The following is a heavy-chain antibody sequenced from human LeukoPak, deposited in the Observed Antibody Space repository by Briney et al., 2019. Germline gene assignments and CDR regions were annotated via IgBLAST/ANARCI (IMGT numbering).Heavy chain of an antibody. CDR2: ISNSGST. V-gene: IGHV4-61*01. Sequence: SETLSLTRTVSGGSIGGNSYWSWIRQPPGKGPEWIGHISNSGSTYYSPSLSSRVTISLDTSKNQFSLKLRSVTAADTAVYYCARGGASSIPLDYWGRGTLVTVSS. J-gene: IGHJ4*02. CDR3: ARGGASSIPLDY. D-gene: IGHD1-26*01. CDR1: GGSIGGNSY.